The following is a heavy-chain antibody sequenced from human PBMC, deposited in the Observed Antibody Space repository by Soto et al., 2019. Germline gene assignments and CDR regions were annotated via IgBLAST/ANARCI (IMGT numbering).Heavy chain of an antibody. CDR1: GGSISSYY. V-gene: IGHV4-59*01. Sequence: QVQLQESGPGLVKPSETLSLTCTVSGGSISSYYWSWIRQPPGKGLEWVGYIYYSGSTNYNPSLKSRVTMSVDSSKKHFSLKLSSVTAADTAVYYCARGSRYAISTMGGGYYYGMDVWGQGTTVTVSS. CDR2: IYYSGST. CDR3: ARGSRYAISTMGGGYYYGMDV. J-gene: IGHJ6*02. D-gene: IGHD3-9*01.